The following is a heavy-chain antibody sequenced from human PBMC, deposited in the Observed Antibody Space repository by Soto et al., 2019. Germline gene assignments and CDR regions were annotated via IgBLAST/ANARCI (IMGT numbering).Heavy chain of an antibody. CDR1: GYPFTSYY. CDR3: ARGLGGFYYDSSVYY. Sequence: QVQLVQSGAEVKKPGASVKVSCKASGYPFTSYYMHWVRQAPGQGLERMGIINPSGGSTSYAQKFQSRVTMTRDTSTSTVYMELSSLRSEDTAVYYCARGLGGFYYDSSVYYWGQGTLVTVSS. D-gene: IGHD3-22*01. J-gene: IGHJ4*02. CDR2: INPSGGST. V-gene: IGHV1-46*01.